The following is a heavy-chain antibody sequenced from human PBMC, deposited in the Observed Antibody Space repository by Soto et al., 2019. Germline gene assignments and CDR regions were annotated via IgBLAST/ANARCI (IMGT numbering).Heavy chain of an antibody. CDR1: GGSISSYY. CDR2: IYTSGST. D-gene: IGHD2-2*02. CDR3: ARAGVVPAAIRRVAARTNNWFDP. V-gene: IGHV4-4*07. Sequence: QVQLQESGPGLVKPSETLSLTCTVSGGSISSYYWSWIRQPAGKGLEWIGRIYTSGSTNYNPSLTSRVTMSVDTSKNQFSLKLSSVTAADTAVYYCARAGVVPAAIRRVAARTNNWFDPWGQGTLVTVSS. J-gene: IGHJ5*02.